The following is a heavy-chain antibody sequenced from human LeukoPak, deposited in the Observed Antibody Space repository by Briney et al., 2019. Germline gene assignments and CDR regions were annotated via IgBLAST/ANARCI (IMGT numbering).Heavy chain of an antibody. V-gene: IGHV3-23*01. CDR2: ISGSGGST. CDR1: GFTFSSYA. J-gene: IGHJ2*01. CDR3: AKDSGASCGYDCDPMRPYDYWYFDL. Sequence: GGSLRLSCAASGFTFSSYAMSWVRQAPGKGLEWVSAISGSGGSTYYADSVKGRFTISRDNSKNTLYLQMNSLRAEDTAVYYCAKDSGASCGYDCDPMRPYDYWYFDLWGRGTLVTVSS. D-gene: IGHD5-12*01.